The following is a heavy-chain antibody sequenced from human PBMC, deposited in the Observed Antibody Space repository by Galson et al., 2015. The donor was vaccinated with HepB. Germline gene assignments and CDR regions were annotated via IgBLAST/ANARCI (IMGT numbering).Heavy chain of an antibody. CDR2: ITSNGGRT. CDR1: GFTFSRYA. Sequence: SLRLSCAASGFTFSRYAMTWVRQAPGKGLEWISSITSNGGRTFYTNSVKGRFTISRDNPGNTVVLQLSSLRPEDTAVYYCAKDGIMVSNNPYQLHFWGQGTLVSVSS. D-gene: IGHD2-8*01. V-gene: IGHV3-23*01. J-gene: IGHJ4*02. CDR3: AKDGIMVSNNPYQLHF.